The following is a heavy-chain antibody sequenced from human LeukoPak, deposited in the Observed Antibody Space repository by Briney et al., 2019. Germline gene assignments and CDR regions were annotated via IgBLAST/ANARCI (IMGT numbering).Heavy chain of an antibody. CDR2: ISSSSSTI. J-gene: IGHJ4*02. CDR1: GFIFSSYS. CDR3: ARDTPGGIAAASPSDY. Sequence: GGSLRLSCVASGFIFSSYSMNWVRQAPGKGLEWVSSISSSSSTIYYADSVKGRFTISRDNAKNSLYLQMNSLRAEDTAVYYCARDTPGGIAAASPSDYWGQGTLVTVSS. V-gene: IGHV3-48*04. D-gene: IGHD6-13*01.